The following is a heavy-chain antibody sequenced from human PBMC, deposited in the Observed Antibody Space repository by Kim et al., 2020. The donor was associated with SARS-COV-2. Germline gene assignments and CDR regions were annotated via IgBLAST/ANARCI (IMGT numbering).Heavy chain of an antibody. Sequence: GGSLRLSCTASGFTFGDYAMSWFRQAPGKGLEWVGFIRSKAYGGTTEYAASVKGRFTISRDDSKSIAYLQMNSLKTEDTAVYYCTRHYDYVWEAYWYFDLWGRGTLVTVSS. CDR1: GFTFGDYA. CDR3: TRHYDYVWEAYWYFDL. J-gene: IGHJ2*01. V-gene: IGHV3-49*03. CDR2: IRSKAYGGTT. D-gene: IGHD3-16*01.